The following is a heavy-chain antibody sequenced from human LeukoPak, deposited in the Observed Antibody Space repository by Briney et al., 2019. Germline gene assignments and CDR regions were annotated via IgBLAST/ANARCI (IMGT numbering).Heavy chain of an antibody. CDR2: IYYTGST. CDR3: ARDTYDSSGYSKFDY. CDR1: GGSVSSGTYY. Sequence: SSETLSLTWTVSGGSVSSGTYYWSWIRQPPGKGLEWIGYIYYTGSTNYNPSLKSRVTMSLDTSKNQFSLKLSSVTAADTAVYYCARDTYDSSGYSKFDYWGQGTLVIVSS. V-gene: IGHV4-61*01. J-gene: IGHJ4*02. D-gene: IGHD3-22*01.